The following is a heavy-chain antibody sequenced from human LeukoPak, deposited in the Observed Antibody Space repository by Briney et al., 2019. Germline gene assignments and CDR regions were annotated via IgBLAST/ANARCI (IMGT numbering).Heavy chain of an antibody. CDR3: ARSRGSYYGGADY. J-gene: IGHJ4*02. CDR2: IYTSGST. CDR1: GGSISSGSYY. D-gene: IGHD1-26*01. Sequence: PSETLSLACTVSGGSISSGSYYWSWIRQPAGKGLEWIGRIYTSGSTNYNPSLKSRVTISVDTSKNQFSLKLSSVTAADTAVYYCARSRGSYYGGADYWGQGTLVTVLS. V-gene: IGHV4-61*02.